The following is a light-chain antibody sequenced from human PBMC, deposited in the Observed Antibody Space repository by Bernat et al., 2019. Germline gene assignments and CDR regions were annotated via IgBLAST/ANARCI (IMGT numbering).Light chain of an antibody. CDR2: GAS. V-gene: IGKV3-20*01. CDR1: QSVSSDY. J-gene: IGKJ3*01. Sequence: EIVMTQSPDTLSVSQGETATLSCRASQSVSSDYLAWYQQKPGQAPRLLIYGASSRATGIPDRFSGSGSGTDFTLTISRLEPEDFAVYYCQQYGSSPLFTFGPGTKVDFK. CDR3: QQYGSSPLFT.